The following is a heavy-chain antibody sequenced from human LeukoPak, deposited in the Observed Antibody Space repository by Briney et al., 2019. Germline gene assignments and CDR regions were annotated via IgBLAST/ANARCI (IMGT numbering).Heavy chain of an antibody. D-gene: IGHD2-2*01. V-gene: IGHV3-30-3*01. CDR2: ISYDGSNK. Sequence: GGSLRLSCAASGFTFSSYAMHWVRQAPGKGLEWVAVISYDGSNKYYADSVKGRFTISRDNSKDTLYLQMNSLRAEDTAVYYCAKVDVGIVVVPAAIDYWGQGTLVTVSS. CDR3: AKVDVGIVVVPAAIDY. J-gene: IGHJ4*02. CDR1: GFTFSSYA.